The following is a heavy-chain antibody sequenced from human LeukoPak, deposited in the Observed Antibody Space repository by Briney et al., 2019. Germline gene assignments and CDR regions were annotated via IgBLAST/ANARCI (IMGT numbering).Heavy chain of an antibody. J-gene: IGHJ3*02. CDR1: GDSISSYY. CDR2: IYYSGTT. V-gene: IGHV4-59*01. Sequence: SETLSLTCTVSGDSISSYYWSWIRQPPGKGLEWIGYIYYSGTTNYNPSLKSRVTISVDTSKNQFSLKLSSVTAADTAVYYCARRRPAHDAFDIWGQGTLVTVS. D-gene: IGHD2-2*01. CDR3: ARRRPAHDAFDI.